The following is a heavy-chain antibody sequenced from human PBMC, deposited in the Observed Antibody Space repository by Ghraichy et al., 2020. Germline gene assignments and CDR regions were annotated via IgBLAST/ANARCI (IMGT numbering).Heavy chain of an antibody. CDR1: GYSFTSYW. J-gene: IGHJ6*02. V-gene: IGHV5-51*01. Sequence: GKSLNISCKGSGYSFTSYWIGWVRQMPGKDLEWMGIIYPGDSDTRYSPSFQGQVTISADKSISTAYLQWSSLKASDTAMYYCARPCGPGRGGLYYGMDVWGQGTTVTVSS. CDR3: ARPCGPGRGGLYYGMDV. D-gene: IGHD1-14*01. CDR2: IYPGDSDT.